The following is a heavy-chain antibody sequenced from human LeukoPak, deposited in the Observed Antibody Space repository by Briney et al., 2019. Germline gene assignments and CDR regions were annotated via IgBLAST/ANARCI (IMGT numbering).Heavy chain of an antibody. V-gene: IGHV4-59*01. CDR3: ARSPSLLRYFDY. D-gene: IGHD3-9*01. CDR1: GGSISSYY. Sequence: SETLSLTCTVSGGSISSYYWSWIRQPPGKGLEWIGYIYYSGSTNYNPSLKSRVTISVDTSKNQFSLKLSSVTAADTAVYYCARSPSLLRYFDYWGQGTLATVSS. CDR2: IYYSGST. J-gene: IGHJ4*02.